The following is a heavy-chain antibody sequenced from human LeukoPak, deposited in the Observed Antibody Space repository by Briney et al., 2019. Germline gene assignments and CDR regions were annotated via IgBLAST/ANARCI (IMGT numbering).Heavy chain of an antibody. CDR1: GYTFTGYY. D-gene: IGHD5-12*01. J-gene: IGHJ4*02. V-gene: IGHV1-2*02. CDR2: INPNSGGT. CDR3: ARIASDSGCDLEYYFDY. Sequence: ASVKVSCKASGYTFTGYYMHWVRQAPGQGLEWMGWINPNSGGTNYARKFQGRVTMTRDTSISTAYMELSRLRSDDTAVYYCARIASDSGCDLEYYFDYWGQGTLVTVSS.